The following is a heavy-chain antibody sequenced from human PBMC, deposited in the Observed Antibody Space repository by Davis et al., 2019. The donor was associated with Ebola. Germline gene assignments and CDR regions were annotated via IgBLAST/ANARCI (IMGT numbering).Heavy chain of an antibody. CDR1: GDTLTSYA. J-gene: IGHJ4*02. CDR3: ARDRENYDILTGYYILFDY. V-gene: IGHV1-18*01. CDR2: INPHNGNT. D-gene: IGHD3-9*01. Sequence: ASVKVSCKAVGDTLTSYAMTWVRQAPGQGLEWMGWINPHNGNTNYAQKLQGRVTMTTDTSTSTAYMELRSLRSDDTAVYYCARDRENYDILTGYYILFDYWGQGTLVTVSS.